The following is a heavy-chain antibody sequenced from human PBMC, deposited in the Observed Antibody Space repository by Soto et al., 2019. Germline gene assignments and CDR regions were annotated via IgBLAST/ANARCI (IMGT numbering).Heavy chain of an antibody. J-gene: IGHJ3*02. CDR2: VLVAGST. Sequence: PGGSLRLSCAVSGFTCSSHYISWVRQAPGKGLEWVSTVLVAGSTHYPDSVKGRFTISRDNSKNTLFLQMNSLTAGDTAVYYCAKATATGGGGFDICGQGTMLTLSS. CDR3: AKATATGGGGFDI. CDR1: GFTCSSHY. V-gene: IGHV3-23*01. D-gene: IGHD2-8*02.